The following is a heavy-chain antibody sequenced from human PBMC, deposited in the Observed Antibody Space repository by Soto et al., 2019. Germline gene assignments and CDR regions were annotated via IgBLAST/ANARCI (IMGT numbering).Heavy chain of an antibody. CDR1: GGSIGSSNW. D-gene: IGHD2-2*01. CDR3: ARLRYCSSTSCYPQEAYYYYGMDV. J-gene: IGHJ6*02. V-gene: IGHV4-4*02. Sequence: SETLSLTCAVSGGSIGSSNWWSWVRQPPGKGLEWIGEIYHSGSTNYNPSLKSRVTISVDKSKNQFSLKLSSVTAADTAVYYCARLRYCSSTSCYPQEAYYYYGMDVWGQGTTVTVSS. CDR2: IYHSGST.